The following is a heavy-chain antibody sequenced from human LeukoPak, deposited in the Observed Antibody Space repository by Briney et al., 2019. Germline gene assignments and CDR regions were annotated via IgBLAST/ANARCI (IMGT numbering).Heavy chain of an antibody. V-gene: IGHV3-53*01. CDR3: ARSFGASNWFDA. CDR1: GFTVSSNY. Sequence: GGSLTLSCAASGFTVSSNYMRWVRQAPGKGLEWVSVIYDDGRTYYADSVKGRFTISRDNSRKIIYLQMNSLRAEDTAVYYCARSFGASNWFDAWGQGTLVTVSS. CDR2: IYDDGRT. D-gene: IGHD3-10*01. J-gene: IGHJ5*02.